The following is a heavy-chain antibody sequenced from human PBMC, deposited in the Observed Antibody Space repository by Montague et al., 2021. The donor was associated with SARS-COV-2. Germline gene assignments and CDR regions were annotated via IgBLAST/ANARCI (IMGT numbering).Heavy chain of an antibody. Sequence: SETLSLTCAISGGSASGYYWAWIRQPPGKGLEWIGYMYYTGTSNYNPSLKSRVSMSIDTSKNHFSLNLTSVAAADTGVYYYARGLGYTSTFRFFDYWGHGAQVTVSS. V-gene: IGHV4-59*02. CDR1: GGSASGYY. CDR3: ARGLGYTSTFRFFDY. J-gene: IGHJ4*01. CDR2: MYYTGTS. D-gene: IGHD2-2*02.